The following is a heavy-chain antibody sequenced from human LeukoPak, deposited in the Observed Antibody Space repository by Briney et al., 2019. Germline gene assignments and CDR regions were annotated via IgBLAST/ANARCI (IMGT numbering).Heavy chain of an antibody. V-gene: IGHV4-34*01. CDR3: ARSTPITMVRGVTVDY. CDR1: GGSFSGYY. Sequence: SETLSLTCAVYGGSFSGYYWSWVRQPPGKGLEWIGEINHSGSTNYNPSLKNRVTISVDTSKNQFSLKLSSVTAADTAVYYCARSTPITMVRGVTVDYWGQGTLVTVSS. CDR2: INHSGST. J-gene: IGHJ4*02. D-gene: IGHD3-10*01.